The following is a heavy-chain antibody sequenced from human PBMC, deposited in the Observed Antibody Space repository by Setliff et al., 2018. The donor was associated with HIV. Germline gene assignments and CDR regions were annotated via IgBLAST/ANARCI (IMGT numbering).Heavy chain of an antibody. D-gene: IGHD3-3*01. J-gene: IGHJ6*02. CDR3: ARDNLYYNTWNASPVYGLDV. V-gene: IGHV3-11*04. CDR1: GFTFTNYY. CDR2: ISVSGTDI. Sequence: GESLKISCAASGFTFTNYYMSWIRQAPGKGLELLSYISVSGTDIKYEDSVKGRFTISRDNSKNSLYLQMDGLRAEDTAVYFCARDNLYYNTWNASPVYGLDVWGQGTTVTVSS.